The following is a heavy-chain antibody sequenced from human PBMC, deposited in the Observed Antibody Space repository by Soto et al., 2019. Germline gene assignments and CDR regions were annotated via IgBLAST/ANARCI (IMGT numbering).Heavy chain of an antibody. Sequence: QVQLQQSGPGLVKPSQTLSLTCAISGDSVSSNSAAWNGIRQSPSTGLAWLGRTYYRSKWYNDYAVSVKSRITINPDASKNQFSLRLNSVAAEDTAVYYCAREYCSSTSCYWGFDIWGQGTMVTVSS. CDR3: AREYCSSTSCYWGFDI. CDR2: TYYRSKWYN. CDR1: GDSVSSNSAA. J-gene: IGHJ3*02. V-gene: IGHV6-1*01. D-gene: IGHD2-2*01.